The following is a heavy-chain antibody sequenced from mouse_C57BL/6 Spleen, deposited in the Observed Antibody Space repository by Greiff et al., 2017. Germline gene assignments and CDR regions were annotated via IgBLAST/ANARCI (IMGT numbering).Heavy chain of an antibody. Sequence: QVQLKESGPELVKPGASVKISCKASGYSFTSYYIHWVKQRPGQGLEWIGWIYPGSGNTKYNEKFKGKATLTADTSSSTAYMQLSSLTSEDSAVYYCASGSSHFDYWGQGTTLTVSS. CDR3: ASGSSHFDY. D-gene: IGHD1-1*01. CDR2: IYPGSGNT. V-gene: IGHV1-66*01. CDR1: GYSFTSYY. J-gene: IGHJ2*01.